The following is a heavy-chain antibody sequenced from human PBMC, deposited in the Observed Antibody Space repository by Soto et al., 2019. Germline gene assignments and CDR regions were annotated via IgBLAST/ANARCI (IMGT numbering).Heavy chain of an antibody. CDR2: ISGSGGST. V-gene: IGHV3-23*01. D-gene: IGHD6-19*01. Sequence: PGGSLRLSCAASGFTFSSYAMSWVRQAPGKGLEWVSAISGSGGSTYYADSVKGRFTISRDNSKNTLYLQMNSLRAEDTAVYYCAKDAPGIAVAPSSGYYYGMDVWGQGTTVTVSS. J-gene: IGHJ6*02. CDR1: GFTFSSYA. CDR3: AKDAPGIAVAPSSGYYYGMDV.